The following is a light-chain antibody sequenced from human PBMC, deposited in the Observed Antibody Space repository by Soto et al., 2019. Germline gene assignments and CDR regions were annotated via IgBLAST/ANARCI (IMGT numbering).Light chain of an antibody. Sequence: QPVLTQSSSASASLGSSVKLTCTLSSGQSSYIIAWHQQQPGKAPRYLMKLEGSGSYNKGSRVPDRFSGSSSGADRYLTLSHLQFEDEADYYCETWDSNTHTVFGGGTKLTVL. V-gene: IGLV4-60*02. J-gene: IGLJ3*02. CDR1: SGQSSYI. CDR3: ETWDSNTHTV. CDR2: LEGSGSY.